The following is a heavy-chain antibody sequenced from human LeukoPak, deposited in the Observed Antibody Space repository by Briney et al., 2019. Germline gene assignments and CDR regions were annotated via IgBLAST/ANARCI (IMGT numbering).Heavy chain of an antibody. CDR2: TYYRSRWYN. D-gene: IGHD3-10*01. V-gene: IGHV6-1*01. Sequence: SQTLSLTCAISGDSVSSSSGGWNWIRQSPSRGLEWLGRTYYRSRWYNDYAVFVESRITINPDTSKNQLSLRLNSVTPADTAVYYCARDLGPGRAFWFDPWGQGTPVTVSS. CDR3: ARDLGPGRAFWFDP. CDR1: GDSVSSSSGG. J-gene: IGHJ5*02.